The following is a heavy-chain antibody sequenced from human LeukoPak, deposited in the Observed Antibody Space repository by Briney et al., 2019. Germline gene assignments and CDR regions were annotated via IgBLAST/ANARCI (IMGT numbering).Heavy chain of an antibody. CDR1: GGSFSGYY. V-gene: IGHV4-34*01. D-gene: IGHD3-22*01. CDR2: INHSGST. J-gene: IGHJ4*02. CDR3: ARGGDYYDSSGYYSDY. Sequence: SETLSLTCAVYGGSFSGYYWSWIRQPPGKGLEWIGEINHSGSTNYNPSLKSRVTISVDTSKNQFSLKLSSVTAADTAVYYCARGGDYYDSSGYYSDYWGQGTLVTVSS.